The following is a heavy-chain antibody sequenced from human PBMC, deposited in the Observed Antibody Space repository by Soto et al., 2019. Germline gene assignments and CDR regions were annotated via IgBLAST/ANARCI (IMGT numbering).Heavy chain of an antibody. Sequence: QVQLVQSGAEVKKPGSSVKVSCKASGGTFSSYAISWVRQAPGQGLEWMGGIIPIFGTANYAQKFQGRVTITADKSTSTAYMELSSLRSEDTAVYYCAGGGSIVVVVAATMRYYGMDVWGQGTTVTVSS. CDR2: IIPIFGTA. V-gene: IGHV1-69*06. D-gene: IGHD2-15*01. CDR3: AGGGSIVVVVAATMRYYGMDV. CDR1: GGTFSSYA. J-gene: IGHJ6*02.